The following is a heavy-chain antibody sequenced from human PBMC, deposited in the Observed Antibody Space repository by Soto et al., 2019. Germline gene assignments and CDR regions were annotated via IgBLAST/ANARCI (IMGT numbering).Heavy chain of an antibody. CDR3: AGAIMDQEYYFDF. CDR2: INAGNGNT. Sequence: VQLVQSGAEVKKPGASVKVSCKTSGYTYNTYTLHWVRQAPGQRLEWMGWINAGNGNTKHSQRFEGRVTLTRDTSASTGYMELSSLRSEDTAVYYCAGAIMDQEYYFDFWGQGTLVTVSS. J-gene: IGHJ4*02. CDR1: GYTYNTYT. D-gene: IGHD3-16*01. V-gene: IGHV1-3*01.